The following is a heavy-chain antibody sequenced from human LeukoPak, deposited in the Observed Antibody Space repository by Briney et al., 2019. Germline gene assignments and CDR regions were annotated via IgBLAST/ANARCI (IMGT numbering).Heavy chain of an antibody. CDR3: AGLVGRYSSGLYYYYFDY. CDR1: GDSINSLDL. J-gene: IGHJ4*02. Sequence: SGTLSLTCTVSGDSINSLDLWSWVRQPPGKGLEWIGEMYLSGTTHSNPSVKSRVTISIDKSKNQFSLNLSSVAAADTAVYYCAGLVGRYSSGLYYYYFDYWGQGTLVTVSS. D-gene: IGHD3-22*01. CDR2: MYLSGTT. V-gene: IGHV4-4*02.